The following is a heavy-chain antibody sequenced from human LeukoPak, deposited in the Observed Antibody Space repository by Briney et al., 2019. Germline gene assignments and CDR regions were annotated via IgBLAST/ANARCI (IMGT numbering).Heavy chain of an antibody. CDR3: ARASYCTNGVCSPRFGYYYYMDV. CDR1: GGSISSYY. D-gene: IGHD2-8*01. CDR2: IYYSGST. V-gene: IGHV4-59*01. J-gene: IGHJ6*03. Sequence: PSETLSLTCTVSGGSISSYYWSWIRQPPGKGLEWIGYIYYSGSTNYNPSLKSRVTISVDTSKNQFSLKLSSVTAADTAVYYCARASYCTNGVCSPRFGYYYYMDVWGKGTTVTVSS.